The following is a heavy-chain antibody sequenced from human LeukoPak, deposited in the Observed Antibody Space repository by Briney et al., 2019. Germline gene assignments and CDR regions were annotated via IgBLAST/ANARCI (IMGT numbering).Heavy chain of an antibody. J-gene: IGHJ3*02. Sequence: ASVKVSCKASGYTFTSYYMHWVRQAPGQGLEWMGIINPSGGSTSYAQKFQGRVTMTRDTSTSTVYMELSSQRSEDTAVYYCASEQLLAVAGTRDAFDIWGQGTMVTVSS. CDR2: INPSGGST. CDR3: ASEQLLAVAGTRDAFDI. D-gene: IGHD6-19*01. V-gene: IGHV1-46*01. CDR1: GYTFTSYY.